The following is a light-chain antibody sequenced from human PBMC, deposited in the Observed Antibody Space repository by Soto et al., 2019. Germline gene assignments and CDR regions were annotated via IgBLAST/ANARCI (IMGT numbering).Light chain of an antibody. CDR3: QQYGSSPLT. Sequence: PGARATLSCRASQSVSSSFLAWYQQKPGQAPRLLISRASSRATGIPDRFSGSGSGTDFTLTINRLEPEDFAVYYCQQYGSSPLTFGGGTKVEIK. CDR2: RAS. CDR1: QSVSSSF. V-gene: IGKV3-20*01. J-gene: IGKJ4*01.